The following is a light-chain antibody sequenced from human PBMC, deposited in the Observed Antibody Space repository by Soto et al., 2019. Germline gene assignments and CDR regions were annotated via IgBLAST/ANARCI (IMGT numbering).Light chain of an antibody. V-gene: IGLV2-14*01. CDR1: SNDVGSYDF. J-gene: IGLJ1*01. CDR2: EVS. Sequence: QSVLTQPASVSGSPGQSITISCTGTSNDVGSYDFVSWYQQHPDNAPRLMIYEVSNRPSGVSDRFSGSKSGNTASLTISGLQAEDEADYYCISFTNSHIYVFGTGTKLTVL. CDR3: ISFTNSHIYV.